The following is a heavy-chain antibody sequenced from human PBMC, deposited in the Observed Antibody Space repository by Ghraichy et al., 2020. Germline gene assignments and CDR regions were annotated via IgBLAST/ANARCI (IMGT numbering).Heavy chain of an antibody. CDR1: GFTFNYYG. J-gene: IGHJ4*02. V-gene: IGHV3-33*01. D-gene: IGHD5-24*01. CDR2: IWYDGSND. Sequence: GESLRLSCAASGFTFNYYGMHWVRQAPGKGLEWVALIWYDGSNDHYADSVKGRFTISRDNSRNTLYLQMNSLRAEDTAVYYCVRGAGDGDTYDYWGQGTLVTVTS. CDR3: VRGAGDGDTYDY.